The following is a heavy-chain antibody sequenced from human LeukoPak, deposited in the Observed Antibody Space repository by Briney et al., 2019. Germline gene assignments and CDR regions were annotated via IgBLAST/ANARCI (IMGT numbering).Heavy chain of an antibody. Sequence: GGSLRLSCAASGFTFSSYAMHWVRQAPGKGLEWVAVISYDGSNKYYADSVKGRFTISRDNSKNTLYLQMNSLRAEDTAVYYCARDSSSSSWYLYYFDYWGQGTLVTVSP. CDR1: GFTFSSYA. V-gene: IGHV3-30-3*01. D-gene: IGHD6-13*01. J-gene: IGHJ4*02. CDR2: ISYDGSNK. CDR3: ARDSSSSSWYLYYFDY.